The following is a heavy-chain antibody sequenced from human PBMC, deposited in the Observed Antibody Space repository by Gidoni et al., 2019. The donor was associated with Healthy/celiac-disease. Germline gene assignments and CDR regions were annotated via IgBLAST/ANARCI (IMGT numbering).Heavy chain of an antibody. Sequence: QVQLVESGGGVVQPGRSLRLSCAASGFPFSSYGMHWVRQAPGKGLEWVAVIWYDGSTKYYADSVKGRFTISRDNSKNTLYLQMNSLRAEDTAVYYCARESHRYDYIWGSRYYYYGMDVWGQGTTVTVSS. V-gene: IGHV3-33*01. CDR2: IWYDGSTK. J-gene: IGHJ6*02. CDR1: GFPFSSYG. D-gene: IGHD3-16*01. CDR3: ARESHRYDYIWGSRYYYYGMDV.